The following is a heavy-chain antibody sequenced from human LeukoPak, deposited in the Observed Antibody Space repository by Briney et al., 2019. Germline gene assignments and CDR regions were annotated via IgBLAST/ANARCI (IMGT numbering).Heavy chain of an antibody. J-gene: IGHJ4*02. V-gene: IGHV3-7*01. D-gene: IGHD2-21*01. CDR2: IKQDGSEK. CDR1: AFTFSGYW. Sequence: GSLRLSCAASAFTFSGYWMSWVRQAPGKGLEWVANIKQDGSEKSYVDSVRGRFTISRDNAKDSLYLQMNSLRAEDTAVYYCARGPSYCGNNCYYYFDSWGQGTLVTVSS. CDR3: ARGPSYCGNNCYYYFDS.